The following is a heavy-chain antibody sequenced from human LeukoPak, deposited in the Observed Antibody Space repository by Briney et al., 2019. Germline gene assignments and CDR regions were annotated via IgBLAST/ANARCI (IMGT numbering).Heavy chain of an antibody. CDR3: AKRDWPYYFDY. V-gene: IGHV3-23*01. Sequence: GGSLRLSCAASGFWFSNYGIHWVRQATGKGLEWVSVISGNGDEAFYADSVKGQLRISRDNSKNTVYLQMNSLRADDTAVYYCAKRDWPYYFDYWGQGTLVAVSS. CDR2: ISGNGDEA. CDR1: GFWFSNYG. D-gene: IGHD3/OR15-3a*01. J-gene: IGHJ4*02.